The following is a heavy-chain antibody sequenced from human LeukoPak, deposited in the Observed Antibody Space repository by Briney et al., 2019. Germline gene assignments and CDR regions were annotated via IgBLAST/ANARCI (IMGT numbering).Heavy chain of an antibody. CDR2: INPNSGGT. Sequence: GASVKVSCKASGYTFTGYYMHWVRQAPGQGLEWMGWINPNSGGTNYAQKFQGRVTMTRDTSISTAYMELSRLRSDDTAVYYCARDSGSYYSGIAYWGQGTLVTVSS. D-gene: IGHD1-26*01. V-gene: IGHV1-2*02. CDR1: GYTFTGYY. J-gene: IGHJ4*02. CDR3: ARDSGSYYSGIAY.